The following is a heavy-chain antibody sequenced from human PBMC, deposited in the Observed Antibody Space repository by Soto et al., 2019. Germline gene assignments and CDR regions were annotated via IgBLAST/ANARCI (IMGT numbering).Heavy chain of an antibody. CDR1: GFTFSSYS. D-gene: IGHD3-22*01. CDR3: ARDDYYLNRFDP. Sequence: EVQLVESGGGLVQPGGSLRLSCAASGFTFSSYSMNWVRQAPGKGLELVSYISSSSRTIYYADSVKGRFTISRTNAKNSLYLQMNSLRAEYTAVYYCARDDYYLNRFDPWGQGTLLTVFS. CDR2: ISSSSRTI. V-gene: IGHV3-48*01. J-gene: IGHJ5*02.